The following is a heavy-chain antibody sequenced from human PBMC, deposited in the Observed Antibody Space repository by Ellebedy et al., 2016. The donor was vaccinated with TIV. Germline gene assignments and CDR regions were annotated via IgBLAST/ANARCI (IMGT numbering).Heavy chain of an antibody. J-gene: IGHJ4*02. D-gene: IGHD1-26*01. CDR1: GGSINSYP. CDR3: ARQVGATYYFDY. Sequence: MPSETLSLTCTVSGGSINSYPWSWIRQPPGKGLEWIGYSYYSGSTNYNPSLKSRVTISVDTSKNQFSLRLSSVTAADTAVYYCARQVGATYYFDYWGQGTLVTVSS. V-gene: IGHV4-59*08. CDR2: SYYSGST.